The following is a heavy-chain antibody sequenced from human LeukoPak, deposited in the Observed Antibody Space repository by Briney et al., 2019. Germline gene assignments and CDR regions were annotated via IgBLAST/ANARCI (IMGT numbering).Heavy chain of an antibody. V-gene: IGHV1-46*01. CDR3: ARDHSIDDKSWWFDR. CDR1: GYTFTRNW. CDR2: INPNGGTK. D-gene: IGHD3-9*01. J-gene: IGHJ5*02. Sequence: ASVKVSCKTSGYTFTRNWMHWERQAPGQGLEWMGIINPNGGTKIYAPKFQGRVTVTRATSSNTVYMELRSLRSDDTAVYYCARDHSIDDKSWWFDRWGQGTLVTVSS.